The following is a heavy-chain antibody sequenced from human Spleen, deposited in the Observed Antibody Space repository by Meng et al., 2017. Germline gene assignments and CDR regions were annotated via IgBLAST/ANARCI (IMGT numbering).Heavy chain of an antibody. Sequence: EVHLSESGGGPEQPGGSLRLSCAASGFTFSSSGMTWVRQAPGKGPEWVSTISGGGENTHYADSVKGRFTISRDNSKNTLYLQMNSLRVEDTAIYYCATENYYRAESWGQGTLVTVSS. CDR2: ISGGGENT. CDR1: GFTFSSSG. V-gene: IGHV3-23*01. D-gene: IGHD3-10*01. CDR3: ATENYYRAES. J-gene: IGHJ5*02.